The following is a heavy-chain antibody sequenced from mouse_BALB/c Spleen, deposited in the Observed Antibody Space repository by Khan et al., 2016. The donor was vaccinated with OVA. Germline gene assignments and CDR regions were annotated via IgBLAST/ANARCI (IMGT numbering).Heavy chain of an antibody. J-gene: IGHJ3*01. V-gene: IGHV5-6*01. D-gene: IGHD1-1*01. CDR1: GFTFSTYG. CDR3: ARLAYYYDSEGFAY. CDR2: VSTGGHYT. Sequence: EVELVESGGDVVKPGGSLKLSCAASGFTFSTYGMSWVRQTPDKRLEWVATVSTGGHYTYYPDIVKGRFTISRYNAKNTLYLQMSSLKSEDTAMFYCARLAYYYDSEGFAYWGQGTLVTVSA.